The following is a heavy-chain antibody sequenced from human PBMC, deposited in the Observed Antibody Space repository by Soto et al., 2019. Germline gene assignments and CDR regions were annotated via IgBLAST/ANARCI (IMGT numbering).Heavy chain of an antibody. CDR3: AKWSLVGSSLATGYNWFDP. CDR1: GFTFSSYA. V-gene: IGHV3-23*01. CDR2: ISGSGSST. Sequence: PGGSLRLSCAASGFTFSSYAMSWVRQAPGKGLEWVSTISGSGSSTYYADSVRGRFTISRDNSKNTLYLQMNSLRAEDTAIYYCAKWSLVGSSLATGYNWFDPWGQGILVTVSS. D-gene: IGHD5-12*01. J-gene: IGHJ5*02.